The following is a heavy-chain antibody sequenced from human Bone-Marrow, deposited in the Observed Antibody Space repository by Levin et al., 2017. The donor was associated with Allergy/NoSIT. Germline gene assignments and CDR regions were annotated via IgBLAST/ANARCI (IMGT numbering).Heavy chain of an antibody. CDR1: GFTFSSYW. Sequence: GGSLRLSCAASGFTFSSYWMSWVRQAPGKGLEWVANIKQDGSEKYYVDSVKGRFTISRDNAKNSLFLQMNSLRAEDTALYYCARDWTLNQWLLDYWGQGTLVTVSS. V-gene: IGHV3-7*01. J-gene: IGHJ4*02. CDR2: IKQDGSEK. D-gene: IGHD3-22*01. CDR3: ARDWTLNQWLLDY.